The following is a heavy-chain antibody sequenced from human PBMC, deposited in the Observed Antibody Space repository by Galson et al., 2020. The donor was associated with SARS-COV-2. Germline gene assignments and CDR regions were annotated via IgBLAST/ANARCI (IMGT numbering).Heavy chain of an antibody. Sequence: SVKLSCKPSGFRFTASAVQWVRQARGQRLEWIGWIVVGSGKTNYAQKFQERVTITRDMSTTTAYMELSSLRSEDTAVYYCAAFVGNNPAYWGQGTRVRVSS. J-gene: IGHJ4*02. CDR3: AAFVGNNPAY. D-gene: IGHD1-26*01. CDR1: GFRFTASA. V-gene: IGHV1-58*01. CDR2: IVVGSGKT.